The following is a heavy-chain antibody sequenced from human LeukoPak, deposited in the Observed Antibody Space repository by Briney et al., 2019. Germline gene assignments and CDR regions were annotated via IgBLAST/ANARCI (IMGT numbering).Heavy chain of an antibody. Sequence: GASVKVSCKASGGTFSSYAISWVRQAPGQGLEWMGGIIPIFSTANYAQKFQGRVTITADESTSTAYMELSSLRSEDTAVYYCARVPYCSGGSCLLRGYYFGYWGQGTLVTVSS. D-gene: IGHD2-15*01. CDR1: GGTFSSYA. J-gene: IGHJ4*02. CDR2: IIPIFSTA. V-gene: IGHV1-69*13. CDR3: ARVPYCSGGSCLLRGYYFGY.